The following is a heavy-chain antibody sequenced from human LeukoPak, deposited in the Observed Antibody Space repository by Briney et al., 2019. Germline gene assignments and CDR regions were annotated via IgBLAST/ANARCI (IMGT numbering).Heavy chain of an antibody. J-gene: IGHJ6*02. D-gene: IGHD3-3*01. CDR1: GDSVSSGTYY. Sequence: PSETLSLTCTVSGDSVSSGTYYWSWVRQPPGKGLEWIGFISYSGSTNYNPSLKSRITISVDMSKNQFSLKVRSVTAADTAVYYCARNDPFTISLRDYYGMDVWGQGTTVTVSS. V-gene: IGHV4-61*01. CDR2: ISYSGST. CDR3: ARNDPFTISLRDYYGMDV.